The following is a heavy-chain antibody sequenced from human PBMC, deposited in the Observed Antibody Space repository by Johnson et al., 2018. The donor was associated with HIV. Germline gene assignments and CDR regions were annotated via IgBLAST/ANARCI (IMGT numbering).Heavy chain of an antibody. CDR2: ISYDGSNK. D-gene: IGHD6-6*01. CDR3: ARSQPEEYSSSSDAFDI. CDR1: AFAFSSYV. Sequence: QVQLVESGGGVVQPGRSLRLSCAASAFAFSSYVMHWVRQAPGKGLEWVAVISYDGSNKYYADSVKGRFTISRDNSKNTLYLQMNSLRAEDTAVYYCARSQPEEYSSSSDAFDIWGQGTMVTVSS. V-gene: IGHV3-30*14. J-gene: IGHJ3*02.